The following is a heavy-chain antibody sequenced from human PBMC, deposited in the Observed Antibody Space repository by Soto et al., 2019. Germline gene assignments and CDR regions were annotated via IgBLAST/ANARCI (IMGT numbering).Heavy chain of an antibody. V-gene: IGHV4-59*08. CDR3: ARQGFGPLHGVVDV. J-gene: IGHJ6*02. CDR2: VHHSWGS. CDR1: GGSISSYY. Sequence: QVQLQESGPGLVKPSETLSLSCTVSGGSISSYYWSWFRQSPGKRMEWIGYVHHSWGSSYNPSLPXXVXXSLDTSKSQFSLKVTSVTATDTAVYSCARQGFGPLHGVVDVWGQGTTVTVSS. D-gene: IGHD3-10*01.